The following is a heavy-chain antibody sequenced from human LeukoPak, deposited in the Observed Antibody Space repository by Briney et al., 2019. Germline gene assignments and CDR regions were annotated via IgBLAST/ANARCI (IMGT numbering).Heavy chain of an antibody. CDR3: ARSADGTLDY. V-gene: IGHV6-1*01. CDR1: GDSVSSNSAA. CDR2: TYYRSRWYN. Sequence: SQTLSLTCAISGDSVSSNSAAWNWIRQSPSRGLEWLGRTYYRSRWYNDYAVSVKSRITVNPDTSKSQFSLHLNSVTPDDTAVYYCARSADGTLDYWGQGTLVTVSS. J-gene: IGHJ4*02. D-gene: IGHD6-13*01.